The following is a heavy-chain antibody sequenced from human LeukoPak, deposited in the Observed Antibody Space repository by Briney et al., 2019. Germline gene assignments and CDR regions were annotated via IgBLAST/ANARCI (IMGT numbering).Heavy chain of an antibody. V-gene: IGHV1-18*01. CDR3: AREDVDTAMFPYYYYGMDV. J-gene: IGHJ6*02. Sequence: ASVKVSCKASGYTFTSYGISWVRQAPGQGLEWMGWISAYNGNTNYAQKLQGRVTMTTDTSTSTAYMGLRSLRSDDTAVYYCAREDVDTAMFPYYYYGMDVWGQGTTVTVSS. D-gene: IGHD5-18*01. CDR2: ISAYNGNT. CDR1: GYTFTSYG.